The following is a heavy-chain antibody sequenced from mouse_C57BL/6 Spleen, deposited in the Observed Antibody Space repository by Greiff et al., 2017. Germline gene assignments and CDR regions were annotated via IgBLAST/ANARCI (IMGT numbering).Heavy chain of an antibody. CDR2: IRNKANGYTT. CDR3: VKAVSYYDYVAWFAY. J-gene: IGHJ3*01. Sequence: EVKVVESGGGLVQPGASLKLSCAASGFTFTDYYMSWVRQPPGKAPEWLALIRNKANGYTTEYTASVKGRFTISRDNSQNILYLQMNTLRAEDSATYYCVKAVSYYDYVAWFAYWGQGTLVTVSA. CDR1: GFTFTDYY. D-gene: IGHD2-4*01. V-gene: IGHV7-4*01.